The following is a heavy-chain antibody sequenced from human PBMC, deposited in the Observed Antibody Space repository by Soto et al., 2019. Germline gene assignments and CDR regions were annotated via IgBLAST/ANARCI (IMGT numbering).Heavy chain of an antibody. Sequence: EVQLVESGGGLVQPGGSLRLSCAASGFTFSSYSMNWVRQAPGKGLEWVSYISSSSSTIYYADSVKGRFTISRDNAKNSLYLQMNSLRYEDTAVYYCAREAGTWHLPLNWFDPWGQGALGTVSS. CDR1: GFTFSSYS. V-gene: IGHV3-48*02. J-gene: IGHJ5*02. CDR2: ISSSSSTI. D-gene: IGHD6-19*01. CDR3: AREAGTWHLPLNWFDP.